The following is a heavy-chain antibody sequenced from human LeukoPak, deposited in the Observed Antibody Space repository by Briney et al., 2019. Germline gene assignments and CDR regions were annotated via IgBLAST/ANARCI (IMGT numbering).Heavy chain of an antibody. CDR1: GFTFSSYA. J-gene: IGHJ4*02. D-gene: IGHD2-2*01. CDR3: AKGRRNCSSTSCYLDY. Sequence: GGSLRLSCAASGFTFSSYAMSWVRQGPGKGLEWVSAISGSGGSTYYADSVKGRFTISRDNSKNTLYLQMNSLRAEDTAVYYCAKGRRNCSSTSCYLDYWGQGTLVTVSS. V-gene: IGHV3-23*01. CDR2: ISGSGGST.